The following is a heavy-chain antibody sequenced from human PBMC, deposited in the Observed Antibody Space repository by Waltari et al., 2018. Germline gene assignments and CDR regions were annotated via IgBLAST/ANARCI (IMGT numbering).Heavy chain of an antibody. J-gene: IGHJ5*02. Sequence: QLQLQESGPGLMKPSATLSLTCTVSGGSISRSSYYWGWIRQSPGKGLESIASIYYTGTTYYNPTLESRVTISGDTSKNQFSLRLSSVTAADTAVYYCARHWKRNGYRFDPWGQGTLVTVSS. CDR1: GGSISRSSYY. CDR3: ARHWKRNGYRFDP. D-gene: IGHD5-12*01. V-gene: IGHV4-39*01. CDR2: IYYTGTT.